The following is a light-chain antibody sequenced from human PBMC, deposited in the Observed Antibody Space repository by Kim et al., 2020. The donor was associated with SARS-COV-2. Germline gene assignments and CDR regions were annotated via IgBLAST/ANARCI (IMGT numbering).Light chain of an antibody. Sequence: QSVLTQPPSASGTPGQRVTISCSGSNSNIGSSYVYWFQQLPGTAPKLLIYRNIQRPSGVPDRFSGSKSGTSASLAISGLRSEDEADYYCTSWDDSLRGWVFGGGTKLTVL. CDR1: NSNIGSSY. CDR3: TSWDDSLRGWV. J-gene: IGLJ3*02. V-gene: IGLV1-47*01. CDR2: RNI.